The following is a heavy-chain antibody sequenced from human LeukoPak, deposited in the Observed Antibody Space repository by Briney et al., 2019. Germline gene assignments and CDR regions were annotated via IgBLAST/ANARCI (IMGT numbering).Heavy chain of an antibody. J-gene: IGHJ4*02. D-gene: IGHD6-19*01. CDR1: GFTFSSYA. CDR3: ARDRRLAGTGDY. Sequence: PGGSLRLSCAASGFTFSSYAMSWVRQAPGKGLEWVSSISSSSSYIYYADSVKGRFTISRDNAKNSLYLQMNSLRAEDTAVYYCARDRRLAGTGDYWGQGTLVTVSS. V-gene: IGHV3-21*01. CDR2: ISSSSSYI.